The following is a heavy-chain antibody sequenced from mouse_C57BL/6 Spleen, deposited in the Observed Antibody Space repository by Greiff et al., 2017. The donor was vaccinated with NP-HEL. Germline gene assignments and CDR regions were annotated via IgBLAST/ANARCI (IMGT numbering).Heavy chain of an antibody. D-gene: IGHD2-2*01. CDR1: GYTFTSYW. Sequence: VQLQQSGAELVKPGASVKLSCKASGYTFTSYWMHWVKQRPGQGLEWIGMIHPNSGSTNYNEKFKSKATLTVDKSSSTAYMQLSSLTSEDSAVYYCAREGYMVTTRFAYWGQGTLVTVSA. J-gene: IGHJ3*01. CDR3: AREGYMVTTRFAY. CDR2: IHPNSGST. V-gene: IGHV1-64*01.